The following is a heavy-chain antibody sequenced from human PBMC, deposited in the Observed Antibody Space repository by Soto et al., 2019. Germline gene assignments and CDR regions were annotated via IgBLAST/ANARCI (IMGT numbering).Heavy chain of an antibody. CDR3: AKGTGLRFFWGY. D-gene: IGHD3-3*01. V-gene: IGHV3-23*01. J-gene: IGHJ4*02. CDR1: GFTFSSYT. CDR2: ISGSGGGT. Sequence: GGSLRLSCAASGFTFSSYTMRWVRQAPGKGLEWVSTISGSGGGTYYADSVKGRFTISRDNSKNTLYLQMNSLRAEDTAVYYCAKGTGLRFFWGYWGQGTLVTVSS.